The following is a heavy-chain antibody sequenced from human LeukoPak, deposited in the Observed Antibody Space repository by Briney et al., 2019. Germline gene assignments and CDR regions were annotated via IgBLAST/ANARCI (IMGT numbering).Heavy chain of an antibody. Sequence: SETLSLTCTVSGGSISSYYWSWIRQPPGKGLEWIGYIYYSGSTNYNPSLKSRVTISVDASKNQFSLKLSSVTAADTAVYYCARGLFGIFVFWGQGTMVTVSS. J-gene: IGHJ3*01. CDR1: GGSISSYY. CDR3: ARGLFGIFVF. V-gene: IGHV4-59*01. D-gene: IGHD3-16*01. CDR2: IYYSGST.